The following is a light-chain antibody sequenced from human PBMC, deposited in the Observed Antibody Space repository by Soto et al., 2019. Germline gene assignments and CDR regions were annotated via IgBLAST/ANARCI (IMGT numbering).Light chain of an antibody. J-gene: IGKJ1*01. CDR3: QQYGSSPRT. Sequence: EIVLTQSPATLSLSPGERATLSCRASQTVSSSLAWYQQKPGQAPRLLIYEASNRATGIPARFSGSGSGADFTLTISSLEPEDFAVYYCQQYGSSPRTFGQGTKVDIK. CDR1: QTVSSS. V-gene: IGKV3-11*01. CDR2: EAS.